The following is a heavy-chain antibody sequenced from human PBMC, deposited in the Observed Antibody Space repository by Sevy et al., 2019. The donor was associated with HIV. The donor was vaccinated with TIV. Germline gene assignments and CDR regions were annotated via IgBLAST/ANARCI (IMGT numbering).Heavy chain of an antibody. CDR2: FDPEDGER. CDR1: GYTLTQFS. J-gene: IGHJ4*02. CDR3: AITREYYSDNSGYFDY. D-gene: IGHD3-22*01. Sequence: ASVKVSCKIPGYTLTQFSMHWVRQAPGKGLEWMGTFDPEDGERIYAQKFQGRVTMTEDTSTDTAYMELCSLRSEETAVYYCAITREYYSDNSGYFDYWGQGTLVTVSS. V-gene: IGHV1-24*01.